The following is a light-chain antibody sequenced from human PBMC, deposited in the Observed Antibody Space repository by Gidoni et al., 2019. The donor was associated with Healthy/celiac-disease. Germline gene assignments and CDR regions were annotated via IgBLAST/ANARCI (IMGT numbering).Light chain of an antibody. J-gene: IGLJ1*01. CDR1: SSDVGGYNY. V-gene: IGLV2-14*01. CDR3: SSYTSSSTYV. CDR2: EVS. Sequence: QSALTQPASVSGSPGPSITISCTGTSSDVGGYNYVSWYQQHPGRAPKLMIYEVSNRPSGVSNRFSGSKSGNTASLTISGLLAEDEADYYCSSYTSSSTYVFGTGTKVTVL.